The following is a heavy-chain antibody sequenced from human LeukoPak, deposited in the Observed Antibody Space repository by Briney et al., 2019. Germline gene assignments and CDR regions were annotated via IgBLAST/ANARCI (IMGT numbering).Heavy chain of an antibody. CDR3: AKSLGGSGSYYSLLDAFDI. J-gene: IGHJ3*02. CDR1: GFTFDDYA. V-gene: IGHV3-9*01. CDR2: ISWNSGSI. D-gene: IGHD3-10*01. Sequence: GGSLRLSCAASGFTFDDYAMHWVLQAPGKGLEWVSGISWNSGSIGYADSVKGRFTISRDNAKNPLYLQMNSLRAEDTALYYCAKSLGGSGSYYSLLDAFDIWGQGTMVTVSS.